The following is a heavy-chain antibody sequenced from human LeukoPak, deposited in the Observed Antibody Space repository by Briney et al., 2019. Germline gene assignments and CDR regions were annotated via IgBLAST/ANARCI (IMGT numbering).Heavy chain of an antibody. CDR3: ARATAVAGLFDY. J-gene: IGHJ4*02. Sequence: SETLSLTFTVSGGSVSSGCYYWSWIRQPPGKGLEWIGYIYYSGSTNSNPSLRSRVTISVDTSKNQFSLKLSSVTAADTAVYYCARATAVAGLFDYWGQGTLVTVSS. V-gene: IGHV4-61*01. D-gene: IGHD6-19*01. CDR2: IYYSGST. CDR1: GGSVSSGCYY.